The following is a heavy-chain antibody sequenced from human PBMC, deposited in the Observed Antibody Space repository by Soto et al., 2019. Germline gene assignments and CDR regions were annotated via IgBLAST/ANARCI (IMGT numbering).Heavy chain of an antibody. Sequence: PSETLSLTCAVSGGSISSSNWWSWVRQPPGKGLEWIGEIYHSGSTNYNPSLKSRVTISVDKSKNQFSLKLSSVTAADTAVYYCARELNRLPMVRGPPTRRYGMDVWGQGTTVTVSS. CDR2: IYHSGST. D-gene: IGHD3-10*01. CDR1: GGSISSSNW. J-gene: IGHJ6*02. V-gene: IGHV4-4*02. CDR3: ARELNRLPMVRGPPTRRYGMDV.